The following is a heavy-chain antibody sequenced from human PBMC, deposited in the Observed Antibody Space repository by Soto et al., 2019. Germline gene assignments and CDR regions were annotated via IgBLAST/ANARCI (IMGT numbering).Heavy chain of an antibody. V-gene: IGHV1-18*01. D-gene: IGHD3-10*01. Sequence: QVQLVQSGAEVKKPGASVKVSCKASGYTFTSYGISWVRQAPGQGLEWMGWISAYNGNTNYAQKLQGRVTMTTDTSTGTAYMELRSLGSDVTAVYYCASSYYGSGTPYYYGMDVWGQGTTVTVSS. J-gene: IGHJ6*02. CDR3: ASSYYGSGTPYYYGMDV. CDR2: ISAYNGNT. CDR1: GYTFTSYG.